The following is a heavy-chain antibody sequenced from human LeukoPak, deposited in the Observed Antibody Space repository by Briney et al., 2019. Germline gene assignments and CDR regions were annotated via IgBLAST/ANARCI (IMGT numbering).Heavy chain of an antibody. CDR1: GFTFSSYA. Sequence: PGGSLRLSGAASGFTFSSYAMSWVRQAPGKGLEWVSAISGSGGSTYYADSVKGRFTISRDNSKNTLYLQMNSLRAEDTAVYYCAKGQVPGIPYYYYYGMDVWGQGTTVTVSS. D-gene: IGHD3-10*01. V-gene: IGHV3-23*01. J-gene: IGHJ6*02. CDR2: ISGSGGST. CDR3: AKGQVPGIPYYYYYGMDV.